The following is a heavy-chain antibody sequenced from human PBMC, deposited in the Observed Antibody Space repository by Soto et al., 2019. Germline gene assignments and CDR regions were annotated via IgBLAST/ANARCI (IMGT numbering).Heavy chain of an antibody. CDR3: ARVDTMIVVVITTWGAFDI. CDR2: IIPIFGTA. D-gene: IGHD3-22*01. J-gene: IGHJ3*02. V-gene: IGHV1-69*01. Sequence: QVQLVQSGAEVKKPRSSVKVSCKASGGTFSSYAISWVRQAPGQGLEWMGGIIPIFGTANYAQKFQGRVTITADESTSTAYMELSSLRSEDTAVYYCARVDTMIVVVITTWGAFDIWGQGTMVTVSS. CDR1: GGTFSSYA.